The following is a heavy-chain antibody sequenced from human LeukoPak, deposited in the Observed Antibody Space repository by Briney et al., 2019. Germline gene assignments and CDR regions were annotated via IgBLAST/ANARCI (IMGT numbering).Heavy chain of an antibody. CDR1: GFTFDDYA. D-gene: IGHD3-10*01. CDR2: INGDGSGA. J-gene: IGHJ6*02. V-gene: IGHV3-74*01. CDR3: ARSFYYGSGSHGMDV. Sequence: PGGSLRLSCAASGFTFDDYAMHWVRQAPGKGLEWVSGINGDGSGADYADSVKGRFTISRDNAKNTLYLQMNSLRAEDTAVYYCARSFYYGSGSHGMDVWGQGTTVTVSS.